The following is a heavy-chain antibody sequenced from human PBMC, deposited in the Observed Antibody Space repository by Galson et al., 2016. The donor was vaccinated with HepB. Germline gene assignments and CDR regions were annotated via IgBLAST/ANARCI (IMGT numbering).Heavy chain of an antibody. D-gene: IGHD4-17*01. Sequence: SVKVSCKASGGTFSSYAISWVRQAPGQGLEWMGGIIPLFGTANYAQKFQGRVTITADESTSTAYMELSSLRSEDTAVYYCARDTGPYYGMDVWGQGTTFTGSS. J-gene: IGHJ6*02. CDR1: GGTFSSYA. V-gene: IGHV1-69*13. CDR2: IIPLFGTA. CDR3: ARDTGPYYGMDV.